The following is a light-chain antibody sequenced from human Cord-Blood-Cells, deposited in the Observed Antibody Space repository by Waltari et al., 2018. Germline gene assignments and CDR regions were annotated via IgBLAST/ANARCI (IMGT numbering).Light chain of an antibody. Sequence: QSALTQPASVSGSPGQSCTIPCTGTSSDVGGYNYFSWYQQHPGKAPKLMIYYASNRPSGVSNRFSGSKSGNTASLTISGLQAEDEADYYCSSYTSSSTWVFGGGTKLTVL. CDR1: SSDVGGYNY. CDR2: YAS. J-gene: IGLJ3*02. CDR3: SSYTSSSTWV. V-gene: IGLV2-14*03.